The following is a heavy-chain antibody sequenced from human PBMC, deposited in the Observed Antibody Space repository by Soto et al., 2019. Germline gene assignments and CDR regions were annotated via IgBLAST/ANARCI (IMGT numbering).Heavy chain of an antibody. V-gene: IGHV3-23*01. CDR1: GFTFTSYA. Sequence: EVQLLESGGGLXXXGGSXXXSXAASGFTFTSYAMNWVRQAPGKGLEWVTVISGSGGSTYYADSVKGRFTISRDNSKNTLYLQMNSLRAEDTAVYYCAKRATGWYFDRWGRGSLVTVSS. CDR2: ISGSGGST. J-gene: IGHJ2*01. CDR3: AKRATGWYFDR.